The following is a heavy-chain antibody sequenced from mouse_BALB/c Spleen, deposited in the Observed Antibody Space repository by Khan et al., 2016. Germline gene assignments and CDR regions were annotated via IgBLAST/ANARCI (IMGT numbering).Heavy chain of an antibody. D-gene: IGHD1-1*01. CDR3: ARDGDGSSYPFAY. CDR1: GFTFTDYY. CDR2: IRNKANGYTT. J-gene: IGHJ3*01. V-gene: IGHV7-3*02. Sequence: EVELVESGGGLVQPGGSLRLSCATSGFTFTDYYMSWVRQPPGKALEWLGFIRNKANGYTTEYSASVKGRFTISRANSQSILYLQMNTLRAEDSATYYCARDGDGSSYPFAYWGQGTLVTVSA.